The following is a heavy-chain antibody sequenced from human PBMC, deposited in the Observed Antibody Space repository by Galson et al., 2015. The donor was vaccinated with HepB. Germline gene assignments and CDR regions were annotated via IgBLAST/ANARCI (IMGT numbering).Heavy chain of an antibody. CDR3: AKDQGTAMVTLNPTTYYYYGMDV. V-gene: IGHV3-30*18. J-gene: IGHJ6*02. D-gene: IGHD5-18*01. CDR1: GFTFSSYG. CDR2: ISYDGSNK. Sequence: SLRLSCAASGFTFSSYGMHWVRQAPGKGLEWVAVISYDGSNKYYADSVKGRFTISRDNSKNTLYLQMNSLRAEDTAVYYCAKDQGTAMVTLNPTTYYYYGMDVWGQGTTVTASS.